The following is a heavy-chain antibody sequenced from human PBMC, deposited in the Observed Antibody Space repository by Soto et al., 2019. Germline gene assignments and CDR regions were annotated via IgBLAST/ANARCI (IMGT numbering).Heavy chain of an antibody. CDR3: ARELPQRQGRNMDV. CDR1: GGSMTSGDQY. CDR2: INHRGSL. J-gene: IGHJ6*02. D-gene: IGHD1-1*01. V-gene: IGHV4-31*03. Sequence: SETLSLTCTVTGGSMTSGDQYRTWIRHRPGEGLEWFGYINHRGSLYYNPSLKSRVSMSVDTSKNQFSLNLSSVTAADTAVYYCARELPQRQGRNMDVWGQGTTVTVSS.